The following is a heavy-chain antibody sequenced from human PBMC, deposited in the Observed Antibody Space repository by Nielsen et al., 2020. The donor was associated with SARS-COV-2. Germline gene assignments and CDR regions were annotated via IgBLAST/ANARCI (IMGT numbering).Heavy chain of an antibody. CDR2: IIPIFGTA. V-gene: IGHV1-69*05. J-gene: IGHJ4*02. CDR3: ARNEYSYGSGIHY. Sequence: SVKVSCKASGGTFSSYAISWVRQAPGQGLEWMGGIIPIFGTANYAQKFQGRVTMTSDTSTSTVYMELSSLRSDDTAVYYCARNEYSYGSGIHYWGQGTQLTVSS. D-gene: IGHD3-10*01. CDR1: GGTFSSYA.